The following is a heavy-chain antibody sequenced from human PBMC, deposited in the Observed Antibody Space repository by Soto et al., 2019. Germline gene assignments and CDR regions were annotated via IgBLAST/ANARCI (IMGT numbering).Heavy chain of an antibody. Sequence: EVQLLESGGGLVQPGGSLRLSCAGSGFPFSRCAMNWVRQAPGKGLEWVSTISHSDHSTYYADSVKGRFTVSRDNSENTLYLQMNSLRAEDTAIYYCAKRGGDSGWGDFDSWGQGTLVTVSS. CDR2: ISHSDHST. CDR1: GFPFSRCA. D-gene: IGHD6-19*01. CDR3: AKRGGDSGWGDFDS. J-gene: IGHJ4*02. V-gene: IGHV3-23*01.